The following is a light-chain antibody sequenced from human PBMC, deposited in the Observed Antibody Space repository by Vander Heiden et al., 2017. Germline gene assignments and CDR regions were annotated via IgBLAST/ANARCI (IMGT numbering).Light chain of an antibody. CDR2: KDS. J-gene: IGLJ2*01. CDR3: QSADSSGTYVV. CDR1: ALPKQY. V-gene: IGLV3-25*03. Sequence: SYELTQPPSVSGSQGQTARITCSGDALPKQYAYWYQQKPGQAPVLVIYKDSERPSGIPERFSGSSSGTTVTLTISGVQAEDEADYYCQSADSSGTYVVFGGGTKLTVL.